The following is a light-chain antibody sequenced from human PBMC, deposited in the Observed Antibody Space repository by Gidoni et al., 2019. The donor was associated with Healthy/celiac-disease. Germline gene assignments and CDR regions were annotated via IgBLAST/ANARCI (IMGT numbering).Light chain of an antibody. J-gene: IGLJ2*01. Sequence: SYVLTQPPPVSVAPGQTARITCGGNNIGSKSVHWYQQKPGQAPVLVVYDDSDRPSGTPERFSGSNSGNTATLTIGRVEAGDEADYYCPVWDSSSDHVVFGGGTKLTVL. CDR3: PVWDSSSDHVV. CDR2: DDS. V-gene: IGLV3-21*02. CDR1: NIGSKS.